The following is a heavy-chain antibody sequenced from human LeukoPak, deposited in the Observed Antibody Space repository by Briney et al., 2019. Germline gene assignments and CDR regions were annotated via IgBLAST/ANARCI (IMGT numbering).Heavy chain of an antibody. Sequence: GASLRLSCAASGFTFSSYAMTWVRQAPGKGLEWVSTISPNVGATYYADSVKGRFTISRDNSKNTLYLQMDSLRAEDTAVYYCARADGGADIVVVPAATVPYYYYGMDVWGKGTTVTVSS. J-gene: IGHJ6*04. V-gene: IGHV3-23*01. CDR2: ISPNVGAT. D-gene: IGHD2-2*01. CDR3: ARADGGADIVVVPAATVPYYYYGMDV. CDR1: GFTFSSYA.